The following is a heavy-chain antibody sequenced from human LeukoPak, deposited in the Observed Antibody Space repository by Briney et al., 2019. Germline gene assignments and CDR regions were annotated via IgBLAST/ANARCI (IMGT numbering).Heavy chain of an antibody. D-gene: IGHD3-9*01. CDR1: GGSFSGNY. Sequence: SETLSLTCVVYGGSFSGNYWSWIRQPPGKGLEWIGEINHSGSTNYNPSLKSRVTISVDTSKNQFSLSLSSVTAADAAVYYCARHVSRPLTDFGYWGQGTLVTVSS. V-gene: IGHV4-34*01. J-gene: IGHJ4*02. CDR3: ARHVSRPLTDFGY. CDR2: INHSGST.